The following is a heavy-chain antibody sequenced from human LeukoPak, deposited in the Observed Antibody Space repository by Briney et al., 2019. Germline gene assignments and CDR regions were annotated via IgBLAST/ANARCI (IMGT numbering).Heavy chain of an antibody. CDR1: GYKFLSHG. CDR2: IRADNGDT. Sequence: ASVRVSCKTSGYKFLSHGISWVRQAPGQGLEWLGWIRADNGDTRFAQKFQGRFTMTTDTSTSTAHMELRSLRSDDTAVYYCARDWPTVIADFWGQGTLVNVSS. J-gene: IGHJ1*01. D-gene: IGHD4-11*01. CDR3: ARDWPTVIADF. V-gene: IGHV1-18*04.